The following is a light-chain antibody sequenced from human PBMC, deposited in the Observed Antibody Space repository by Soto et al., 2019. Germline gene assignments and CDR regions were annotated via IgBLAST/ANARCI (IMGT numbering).Light chain of an antibody. Sequence: DIQMTQSPSSLSASVGDRVTITCRASQSIISYLNWYQQKPGKASKLLIYVASSLQSGVPSRFSGSGSGTDFTLTIGSLQPEDFATYYCQQSYSTPHTFGQGTKLEIK. CDR3: QQSYSTPHT. CDR1: QSIISY. V-gene: IGKV1-39*01. J-gene: IGKJ2*01. CDR2: VAS.